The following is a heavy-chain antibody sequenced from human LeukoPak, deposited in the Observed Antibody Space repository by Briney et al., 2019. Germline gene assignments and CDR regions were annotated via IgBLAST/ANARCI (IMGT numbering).Heavy chain of an antibody. D-gene: IGHD5-12*01. CDR2: VYPGDSDT. CDR1: GYSFTSYW. J-gene: IGHJ4*02. Sequence: AEPLQISSKASGYSFTSYWIAWVRQLPGKGLERMWIVYPGDSDTRYSPSFQVQVTISADKSISTAYLQWSSLKASDTAMYYCAGLDIVATLALDYWGQGALVTVSS. CDR3: AGLDIVATLALDY. V-gene: IGHV5-51*01.